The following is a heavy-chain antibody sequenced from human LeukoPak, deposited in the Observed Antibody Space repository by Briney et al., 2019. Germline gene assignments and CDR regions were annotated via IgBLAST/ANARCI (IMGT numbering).Heavy chain of an antibody. V-gene: IGHV3-23*01. Sequence: PGGSLRLSCAASGFTFTDFYMNWVRQAPGKGLEWVSAISGSGGSTYYADSVKGRFTISRDNSKNTLYLQMNSLRAEDTAVYYCAKSARRLREIWYFDYWGQGTLVTVSS. CDR3: AKSARRLREIWYFDY. CDR1: GFTFTDFY. J-gene: IGHJ4*02. D-gene: IGHD4-17*01. CDR2: ISGSGGST.